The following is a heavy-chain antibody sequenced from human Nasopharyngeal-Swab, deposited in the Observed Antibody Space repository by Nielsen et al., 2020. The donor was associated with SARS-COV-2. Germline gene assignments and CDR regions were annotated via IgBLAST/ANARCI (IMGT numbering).Heavy chain of an antibody. CDR3: ARHGSPLYGSGPMSN. J-gene: IGHJ4*02. D-gene: IGHD3-10*01. V-gene: IGHV5-51*01. Sequence: GGSLRLSCKGSGYSFTSYWNSWVRQMPGKGLEWMGIIYPGDSDTRYSPSFQGQVTISADKSISTAYLQWSSLKASDTAMYYCARHGSPLYGSGPMSNWGQGTLVTVSS. CDR1: GYSFTSYW. CDR2: IYPGDSDT.